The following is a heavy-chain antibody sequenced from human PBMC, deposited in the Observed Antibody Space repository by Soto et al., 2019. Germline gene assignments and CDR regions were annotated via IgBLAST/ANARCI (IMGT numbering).Heavy chain of an antibody. D-gene: IGHD1-26*01. CDR2: IFYSGTT. Sequence: QVQLQESGPGLVKPSETLSLTCRVSGGPLTSYFWSWIRQPPGKGLEWIGYIFYSGTTNYNPSLKSRVTMSIDTSRHWFALKLNSVTAADTAVYYCARGRGGTYDAFDIWGQGTMVTVSS. CDR1: GGPLTSYF. J-gene: IGHJ3*02. CDR3: ARGRGGTYDAFDI. V-gene: IGHV4-59*01.